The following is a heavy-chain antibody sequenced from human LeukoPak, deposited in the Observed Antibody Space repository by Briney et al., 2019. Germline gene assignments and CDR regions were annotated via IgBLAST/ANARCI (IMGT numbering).Heavy chain of an antibody. CDR1: GGSISSYY. Sequence: SETLSLTCTVSGGSISSYYWSWIRQPPGKRLEWIGHIYYSGSTNYNPSLKSRVTISVDTSKNQFSLKLSSVTAADTAVYYCASRSSIWSGYQDALYYFDSWGQGTLVTVSS. CDR2: IYYSGST. J-gene: IGHJ4*02. CDR3: ASRSSIWSGYQDALYYFDS. D-gene: IGHD3-3*01. V-gene: IGHV4-59*01.